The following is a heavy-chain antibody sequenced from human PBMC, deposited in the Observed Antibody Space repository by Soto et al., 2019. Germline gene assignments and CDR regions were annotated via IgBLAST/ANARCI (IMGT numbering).Heavy chain of an antibody. J-gene: IGHJ4*02. CDR3: ASPYISRNDY. D-gene: IGHD6-13*01. Sequence: PSETLSLTCTVSGGSVSSYYWSWIRQPPGKGLEWIGYIHFSGSTNYNPSLKSRVTISLDTSRNQFSLKLTSVTAADTAVYYCASPYISRNDYWGQGAXVTVSS. V-gene: IGHV4-59*02. CDR1: GGSVSSYY. CDR2: IHFSGST.